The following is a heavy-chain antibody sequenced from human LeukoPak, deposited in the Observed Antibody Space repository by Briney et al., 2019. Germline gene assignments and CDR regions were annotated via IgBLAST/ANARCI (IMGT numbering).Heavy chain of an antibody. J-gene: IGHJ1*01. CDR1: GFTFDDYD. V-gene: IGHV3-43D*03. Sequence: PGGSLRLSCAASGFTFDDYDMHWVRQAPGKGLEWVSLISWDGGSTYYADSVKGRFTISRDNSKNSLYLQMNSLRAEDTALYYCAKPYSSSWYDSEYFQHWGQGTLVTVSS. CDR3: AKPYSSSWYDSEYFQH. CDR2: ISWDGGST. D-gene: IGHD6-13*01.